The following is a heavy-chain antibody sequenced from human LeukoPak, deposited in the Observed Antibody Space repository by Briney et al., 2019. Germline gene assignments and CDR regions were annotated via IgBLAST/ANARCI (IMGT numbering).Heavy chain of an antibody. Sequence: PGGSLRLSCAASGFTFSSYSMNWVRQAPGKGLEWGSYISGSSSTIYYADSVKGRFTISRDNSKNTLYLQMNSLRVEDTAVYYCARGRSGYYSIAYWGQGTLVTVSS. D-gene: IGHD3-22*01. J-gene: IGHJ4*02. CDR3: ARGRSGYYSIAY. CDR2: ISGSSSTI. V-gene: IGHV3-48*01. CDR1: GFTFSSYS.